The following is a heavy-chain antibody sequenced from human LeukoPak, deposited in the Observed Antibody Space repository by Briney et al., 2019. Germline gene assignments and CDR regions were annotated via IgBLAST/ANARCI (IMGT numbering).Heavy chain of an antibody. V-gene: IGHV1-69*05. CDR2: IIPIFCTA. CDR1: GGTFISYA. J-gene: IGHJ4*02. D-gene: IGHD5-24*01. CDR3: ASGVARDGYNKVY. Sequence: SVKVSCKASGGTFISYAISWVRQAPGQGLEWMGGIIPIFCTANYAQKFQGRVTITTDESTSTAYMELSSLRSEDTAVYYCASGVARDGYNKVYWGQGTLVTVSS.